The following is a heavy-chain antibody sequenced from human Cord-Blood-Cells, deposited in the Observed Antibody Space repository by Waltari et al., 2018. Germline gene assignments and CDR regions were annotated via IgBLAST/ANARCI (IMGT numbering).Heavy chain of an antibody. J-gene: IGHJ1*01. V-gene: IGHV4-39*01. Sequence: QLQLQESGPGLVKPSETLSLTCTVSGGSISSSSYYWGWIRQPPGKGLEWIGSIYYSGSTYYNPSLKSRVTISVDTSKNQFSLKLSSVTAADTAVYYCARHNVLDGIVVVPAAGYFQHWGQGTLVTVSS. CDR1: GGSISSSSYY. D-gene: IGHD2-2*01. CDR2: IYYSGST. CDR3: ARHNVLDGIVVVPAAGYFQH.